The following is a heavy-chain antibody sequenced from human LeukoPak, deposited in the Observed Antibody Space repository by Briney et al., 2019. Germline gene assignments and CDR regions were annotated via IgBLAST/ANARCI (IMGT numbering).Heavy chain of an antibody. Sequence: PSETLSLTCTVSGGSISSYYWSWIRQPPGKGLEWIGYIYYSGSTNYNPSLKSRVTISVDTSKNQFSLKLSSVTAADTAVYYCARLSSGNCFDSWGQGTLVTVSS. CDR3: ARLSSGNCFDS. CDR2: IYYSGST. J-gene: IGHJ5*01. CDR1: GGSISSYY. V-gene: IGHV4-59*01. D-gene: IGHD6-19*01.